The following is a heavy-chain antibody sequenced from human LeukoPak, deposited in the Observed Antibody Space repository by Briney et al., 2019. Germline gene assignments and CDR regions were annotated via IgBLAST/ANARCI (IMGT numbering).Heavy chain of an antibody. CDR3: AKDWSRYGGNSNDAFDI. CDR1: GFTFSSYS. Sequence: GGSLRLSCAASGFTFSSYSMNWVRQAPGKGLEWVSAISGSGGSTYYADSVKGRFTISRDNSKNTLYLQMNSLRAEDTAVYYCAKDWSRYGGNSNDAFDIWGQGTTVTVSS. CDR2: ISGSGGST. J-gene: IGHJ3*02. V-gene: IGHV3-23*01. D-gene: IGHD4-23*01.